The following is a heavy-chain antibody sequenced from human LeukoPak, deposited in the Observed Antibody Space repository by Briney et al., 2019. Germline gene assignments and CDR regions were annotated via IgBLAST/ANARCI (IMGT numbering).Heavy chain of an antibody. J-gene: IGHJ4*02. CDR3: ARTVGRGPGGHFDY. CDR1: GLSYSDSY. D-gene: IGHD3-10*01. V-gene: IGHV3-11*03. CDR2: ISSSGSYT. Sequence: GSLRLSCAASGLSYSDSYMTWIRQAPGKGLEWVSYISSSGSYTNCADSLQGRFTVSRHNAKNSLFLHMTSRRAEDADVYYCARTVGRGPGGHFDYWGQGTLVIVSS.